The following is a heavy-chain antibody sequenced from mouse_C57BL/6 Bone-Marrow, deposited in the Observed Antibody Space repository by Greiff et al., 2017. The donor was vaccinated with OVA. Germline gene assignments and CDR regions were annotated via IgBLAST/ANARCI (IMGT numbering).Heavy chain of an antibody. D-gene: IGHD1-1*01. J-gene: IGHJ2*01. Sequence: EVQLLQSGGDLVKPGGSLKLSCAASGFTFSSYGMSWVRQTPDQRLEWVATISRGGSYTYYPDSVKGRFTISCDNAKNTLYLQMSSLKSEDTSVDYCARRPVVAPYYFDYWGQGTTLTVSS. V-gene: IGHV5-6*01. CDR1: GFTFSSYG. CDR3: ARRPVVAPYYFDY. CDR2: ISRGGSYT.